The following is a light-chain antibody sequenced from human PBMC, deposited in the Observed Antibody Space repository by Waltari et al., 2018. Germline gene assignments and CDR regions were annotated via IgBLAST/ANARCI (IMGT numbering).Light chain of an antibody. V-gene: IGLV2-14*03. J-gene: IGLJ2*01. Sequence: QSALTQPASVSGSPGQSITISCTGTSSDVGGYNYVSWYQQHPARAPNLMIYDFSNRPSGVSNRFSGSKSGNTASLTISGLQAEDEADYYCSSYTSSSTVVFGGGTKLTVL. CDR2: DFS. CDR1: SSDVGGYNY. CDR3: SSYTSSSTVV.